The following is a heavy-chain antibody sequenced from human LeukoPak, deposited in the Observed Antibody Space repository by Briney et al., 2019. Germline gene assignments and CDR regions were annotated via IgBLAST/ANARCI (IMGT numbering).Heavy chain of an antibody. D-gene: IGHD3-22*01. V-gene: IGHV4-59*01. CDR2: IYYSGST. Sequence: PSETLSLTCTVSGGSISSYYWSWIRQPPGKGLEWIGYIYYSGSTNYNPSLKSRVTTSVDTSKNQFSLKLSSVTAADTAVYYCARAYSDSSYYYYYYMDVWGKGTTVTVSS. J-gene: IGHJ6*03. CDR3: ARAYSDSSYYYYYYMDV. CDR1: GGSISSYY.